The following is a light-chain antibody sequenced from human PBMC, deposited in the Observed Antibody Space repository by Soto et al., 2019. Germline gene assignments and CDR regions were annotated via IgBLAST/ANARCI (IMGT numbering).Light chain of an antibody. CDR2: DAS. V-gene: IGKV3-11*01. CDR1: QSVSRY. Sequence: EIVLTQSPATLSLSPGERATLSCRASQSVSRYLAWYQQKPGQAPRLLVYDASNRATGIPARFSGSGSGTEFTLTISSLQSEDFAVYYCQQYNNWPTWTFGQGTKVEIK. CDR3: QQYNNWPTWT. J-gene: IGKJ1*01.